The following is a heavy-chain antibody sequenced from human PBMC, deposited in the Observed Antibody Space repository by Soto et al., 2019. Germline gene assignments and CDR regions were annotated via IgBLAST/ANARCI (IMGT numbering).Heavy chain of an antibody. CDR2: IYYSGST. CDR3: ARGQMSSGYYY. CDR1: RGSISSGGYY. D-gene: IGHD3-22*01. J-gene: IGHJ4*02. V-gene: IGHV4-31*03. Sequence: SETLSLTCTVSRGSISSGGYYWSWIRQHPGKGLEWIGYIYYSGSTYYNPSLKSRVTISVDTSKNQFSLKLSSVTAADTAVYYCARGQMSSGYYYWGQGTLVTVSS.